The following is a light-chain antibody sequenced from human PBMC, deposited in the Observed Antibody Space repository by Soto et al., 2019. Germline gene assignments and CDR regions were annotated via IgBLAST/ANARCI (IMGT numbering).Light chain of an antibody. J-gene: IGKJ4*01. CDR1: QGIGSY. V-gene: IGKV1-9*01. CDR3: QQLNSYPLT. Sequence: DIQLTQSPSFLSASVGDKVTITCRASQGIGSYLVWYQQKPGKAPKLLIYAASTLQSGVPSRFSGSGSGTEFTLTLRSLQPEDFATYYCQQLNSYPLTFGGGTKVEIK. CDR2: AAS.